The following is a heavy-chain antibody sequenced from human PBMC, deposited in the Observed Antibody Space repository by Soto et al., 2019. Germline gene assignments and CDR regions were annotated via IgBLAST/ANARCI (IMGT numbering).Heavy chain of an antibody. D-gene: IGHD5-18*01. CDR3: AREGGGYSDGFVY. J-gene: IGHJ4*02. CDR2: IIPIFGTA. V-gene: IGHV1-69*12. CDR1: GGTFSSYA. Sequence: QVQLVQSGAEVKKPGSSVKVSCKASGGTFSSYAISWVRQAPGQGLEWMGGIIPIFGTANSAQTFQGRVTITADESTSTAYRVLSSLSSEDTAVYYSAREGGGYSDGFVYWGPGSLVTVAA.